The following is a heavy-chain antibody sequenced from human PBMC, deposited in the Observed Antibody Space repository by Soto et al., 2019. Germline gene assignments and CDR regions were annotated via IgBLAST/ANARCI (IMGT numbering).Heavy chain of an antibody. D-gene: IGHD2-15*01. J-gene: IGHJ3*02. V-gene: IGHV3-23*01. Sequence: EVQLLESGGGLVQPGESLRLSCAFSGFIFGNYMMTWVRQAPGKGLEWVSTIRDGGESTYYADSVKGRFTISRDNSKNIFYLQMDSLGVEDTAVYYCAPHVHCSGGSCHYDAFDIRGQGTMVTVSS. CDR1: GFIFGNYM. CDR2: IRDGGEST. CDR3: APHVHCSGGSCHYDAFDI.